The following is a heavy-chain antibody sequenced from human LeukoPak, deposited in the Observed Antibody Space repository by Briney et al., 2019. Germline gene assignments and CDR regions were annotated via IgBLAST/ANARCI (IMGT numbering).Heavy chain of an antibody. Sequence: PSETLSLTCALSGGSIKNYYWSWIRQPLGKGLEWIGYVYYTGTTSYNPSLKSRVTISVETSKNQFSLTLNSVTAADTAVYHCARQSDPYYHYGLDFWGQATTVIVSS. CDR3: ARQSDPYYHYGLDF. V-gene: IGHV4-59*01. CDR1: GGSIKNYY. J-gene: IGHJ6*02. CDR2: VYYTGTT.